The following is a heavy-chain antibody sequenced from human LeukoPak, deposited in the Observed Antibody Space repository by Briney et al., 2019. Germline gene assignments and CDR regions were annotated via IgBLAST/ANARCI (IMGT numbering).Heavy chain of an antibody. J-gene: IGHJ5*02. Sequence: SETLSLTCTVSGGSISSSSYYWGWIRQPPGRGLEWVGYIYHSGSTDYNSSLKSRVTISEDTSKKQFSLKVSSVTAADTAVYYCARDGYNPEQWFDPWGQGTLVTVSS. CDR3: ARDGYNPEQWFDP. CDR2: IYHSGST. D-gene: IGHD5-24*01. V-gene: IGHV4-61*01. CDR1: GGSISSSSYY.